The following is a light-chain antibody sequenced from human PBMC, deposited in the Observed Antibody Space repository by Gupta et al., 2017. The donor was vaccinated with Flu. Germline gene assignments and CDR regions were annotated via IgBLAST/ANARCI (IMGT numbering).Light chain of an antibody. CDR2: DTF. Sequence: PSSLSASVGDSVTITCRASQIIKMYLNWYQQKPGRAPNLVIHDTFKLQTGLPSRFSGGGSGTKFTLTISGLQPEEFATYYCQQSNNIPRTFGQGTRVEVK. J-gene: IGKJ1*01. CDR3: QQSNNIPRT. V-gene: IGKV1-39*01. CDR1: QIIKMY.